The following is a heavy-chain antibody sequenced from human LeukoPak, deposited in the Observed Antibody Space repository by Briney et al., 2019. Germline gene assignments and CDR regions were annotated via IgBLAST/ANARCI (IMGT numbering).Heavy chain of an antibody. V-gene: IGHV3-66*01. CDR1: GFTFSSYS. CDR3: ARDRVTMVRGVIISRVFFDY. CDR2: IYSGGST. Sequence: PGGSLRLSCAASGFTFSSYSMNWVRQAPGKGLEWVSVIYSGGSTYYADSVKGRFTISRDNSKNTLYLQMNSLRAEDTAVYYCARDRVTMVRGVIISRVFFDYWGQGTLVTVSS. J-gene: IGHJ4*02. D-gene: IGHD3-10*01.